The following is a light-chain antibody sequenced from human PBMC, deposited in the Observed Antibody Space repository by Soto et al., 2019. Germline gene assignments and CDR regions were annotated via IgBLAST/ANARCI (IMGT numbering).Light chain of an antibody. CDR2: GAS. CDR1: QNVSSD. CDR3: QQYQNWPLT. Sequence: ETAMTQSPATLSVSPGDRATLSCRASQNVSSDLAWYQQKPGQAPRLLIYGASTRATGIPARFSGSGSGTEFTLTISSLQSEDFAVYYCQQYQNWPLTFGGGTKVDIK. V-gene: IGKV3-15*01. J-gene: IGKJ4*01.